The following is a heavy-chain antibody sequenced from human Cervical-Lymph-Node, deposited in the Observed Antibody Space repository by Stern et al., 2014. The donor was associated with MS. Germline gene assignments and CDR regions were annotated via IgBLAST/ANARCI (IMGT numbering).Heavy chain of an antibody. CDR1: GYTFTGYY. CDR2: INTNSGDT. Sequence: QDQLVQSGAEVKKPGASVKVPCKASGYTFTGYYLHWVRQAPGQGLEWMGRINTNSGDTKYAQNFQDRVTMTRDTSISTAYMELSRLRSDDTAVYYCARSLNWNDVEDYHYGLDVWGQGTTVTVSS. D-gene: IGHD1-1*01. CDR3: ARSLNWNDVEDYHYGLDV. J-gene: IGHJ6*02. V-gene: IGHV1-2*06.